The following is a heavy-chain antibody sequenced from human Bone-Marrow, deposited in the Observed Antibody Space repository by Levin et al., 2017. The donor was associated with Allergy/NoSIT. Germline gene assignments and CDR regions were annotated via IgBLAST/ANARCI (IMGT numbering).Heavy chain of an antibody. CDR1: GFNFHDYA. CDR3: AKDVYGGNTVGLGYYFDL. CDR2: ITSNSVNT. J-gene: IGHJ4*02. V-gene: IGHV3-9*01. Sequence: GGSLRLSCAASGFNFHDYAMHWVRQSPGMGLEWVAGITSNSVNTVYADSVQGRFTISRDNAKNSLFLQMNSLRPEDTALYYCAKDVYGGNTVGLGYYFDLWGQGTLVTVSS. D-gene: IGHD4-23*01.